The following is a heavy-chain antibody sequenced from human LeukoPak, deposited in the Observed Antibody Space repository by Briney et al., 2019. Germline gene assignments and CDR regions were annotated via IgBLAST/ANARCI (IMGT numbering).Heavy chain of an antibody. Sequence: PGGSLRLSCAASGFTFSSYEMNWVRQAPGKGLEWVSAISGSDDSTYYADSVKGRFTISRDNSKNTLYLQIHSLRAEDTAVYYCAKGKGSSSSSIDWWGQGTLVTVSS. J-gene: IGHJ4*02. CDR3: AKGKGSSSSSIDW. D-gene: IGHD2-15*01. CDR1: GFTFSSYE. V-gene: IGHV3-23*01. CDR2: ISGSDDST.